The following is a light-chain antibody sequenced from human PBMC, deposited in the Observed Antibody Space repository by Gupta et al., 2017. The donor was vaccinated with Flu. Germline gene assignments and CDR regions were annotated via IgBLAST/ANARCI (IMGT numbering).Light chain of an antibody. CDR2: GAS. J-gene: IGKJ2*01. Sequence: FTHPPGSLPLTPGESANLSCRASQSVSSSYLAWYQQNAGQAPRLLIYGASSRATGIPDRLSGSGYGTDFTLTISRLEPEDFAVYYCQQYGSSPLYTFGPGTKMEIK. CDR1: QSVSSSY. CDR3: QQYGSSPLYT. V-gene: IGKV3-20*01.